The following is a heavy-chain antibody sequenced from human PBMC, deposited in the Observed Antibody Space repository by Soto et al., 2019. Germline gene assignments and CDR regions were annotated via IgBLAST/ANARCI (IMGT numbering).Heavy chain of an antibody. CDR2: IYYSGST. CDR1: GGSISSSSYY. J-gene: IGHJ5*02. Sequence: SETLSLTCTVSGGSISSSSYYWGWIRQPPGKGLEWIGSIYYSGSTYYNPSLKSRVTISVDTSKNQFSLKLSSVTAADTAVYYCARVRSWGKQLAGGAVWFDPWGQGTLVTVSS. CDR3: ARVRSWGKQLAGGAVWFDP. D-gene: IGHD6-6*01. V-gene: IGHV4-39*07.